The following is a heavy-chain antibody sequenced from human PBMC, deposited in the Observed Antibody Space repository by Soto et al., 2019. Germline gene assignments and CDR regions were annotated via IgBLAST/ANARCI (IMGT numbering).Heavy chain of an antibody. CDR1: GFTFSRYG. D-gene: IGHD3-9*01. CDR2: IWYDGSNK. V-gene: IGHV3-33*01. CDR3: ARDYRFFVWFAPQFYHYALDV. J-gene: IGHJ6*02. Sequence: QVQLVESGGGVVQPGTSLRLSCAASGFTFSRYGMHWVRQAPGKGLEWVAFIWYDGSNKYYADSVKGRFTISRDNSKNTLYVQMNSLRAGDTAVYYCARDYRFFVWFAPQFYHYALDVWGQGTTVTVSS.